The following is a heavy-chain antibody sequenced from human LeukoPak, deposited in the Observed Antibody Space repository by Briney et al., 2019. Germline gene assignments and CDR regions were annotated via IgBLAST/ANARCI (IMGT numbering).Heavy chain of an antibody. CDR2: IYYSGST. V-gene: IGHV4-39*01. CDR3: ARRTPVDFWSGYYTNHFDY. D-gene: IGHD3-3*01. Sequence: SETLSLTCTVSGGSISSSSYYWGWIRQPPGKGLEWIGSIYYSGSTYYNPFLKSRVTISVDTSKNQFSLKLSSVTAADTAVYYCARRTPVDFWSGYYTNHFDYWGQGTLVTVSS. J-gene: IGHJ4*02. CDR1: GGSISSSSYY.